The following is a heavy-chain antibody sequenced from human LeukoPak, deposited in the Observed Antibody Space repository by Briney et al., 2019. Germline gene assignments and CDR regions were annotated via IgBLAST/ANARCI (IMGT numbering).Heavy chain of an antibody. Sequence: GGSLRLSCTASGFIFGDYAVSWFRQAPGTGLEWIGFIRSEVYGGTPEYTSSVKGRFTISRDDSKSIAYLQMNSLRTEDTAVYYCVREDTPATANYWGQGTLVTISS. CDR2: IRSEVYGGTP. J-gene: IGHJ4*02. CDR3: VREDTPATANY. D-gene: IGHD2-21*02. CDR1: GFIFGDYA. V-gene: IGHV3-49*01.